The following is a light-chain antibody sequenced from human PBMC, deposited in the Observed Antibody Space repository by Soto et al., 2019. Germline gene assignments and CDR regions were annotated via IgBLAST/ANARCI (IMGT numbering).Light chain of an antibody. J-gene: IGLJ2*01. Sequence: QSVLTQPPSASGTPGQRVTISCSGSSSNIGSKYVYWYQQLPGTAPKLLMYRNNQRPSGVPDRLSGSKSGTSASLAISGLRSEDEADYYCAAWDAGVSGPSFGGGTKVTVL. CDR3: AAWDAGVSGPS. CDR2: RNN. V-gene: IGLV1-47*01. CDR1: SSNIGSKY.